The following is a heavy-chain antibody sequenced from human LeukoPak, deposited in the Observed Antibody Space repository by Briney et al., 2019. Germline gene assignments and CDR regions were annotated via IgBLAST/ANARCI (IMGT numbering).Heavy chain of an antibody. J-gene: IGHJ3*02. D-gene: IGHD3-9*01. CDR3: ARAGRSDILTGPSNI. CDR2: IWYDGSNK. CDR1: GFTFSSYG. V-gene: IGHV3-33*01. Sequence: PGRSLRLSCAASGFTFSSYGMHWVRQAPGKGLEWVAVIWYDGSNKYYADSVKGRFTSSRDNSKNTLYLQINSLRAEDTAVYYCARAGRSDILTGPSNIWGQGTMVTVSS.